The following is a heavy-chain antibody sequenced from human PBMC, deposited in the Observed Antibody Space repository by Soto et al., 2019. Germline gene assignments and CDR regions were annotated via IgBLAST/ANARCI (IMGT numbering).Heavy chain of an antibody. Sequence: QVQLQESGPGLVKPSETLSLSCNVSGGSISSDDFFWSWVRQHPARGLEWIGYIYHSGTTYYNPSLQSRSTISVDTSKNQFSLKLRSVTAADTAVSFCASDADHGSGLSGGMDVWGQGTAVTVS. CDR1: GGSISSDDFF. D-gene: IGHD3-10*01. CDR2: IYHSGTT. CDR3: ASDADHGSGLSGGMDV. J-gene: IGHJ6*02. V-gene: IGHV4-31*03.